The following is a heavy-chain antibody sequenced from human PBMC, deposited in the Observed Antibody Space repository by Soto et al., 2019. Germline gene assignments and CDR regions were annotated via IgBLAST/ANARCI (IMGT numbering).Heavy chain of an antibody. CDR2: VSWNSASI. CDR3: AKGLAFDSSGSLAFDY. CDR1: GFTLVDYG. J-gene: IGHJ4*02. V-gene: IGHV3-9*01. D-gene: IGHD3-22*01. Sequence: GGSLRLSCAASGFTLVDYGMHWVRQVPGKGLEWVSSVSWNSASIGYADSVKGRFTVSRDNAKNSLYLQMNSLRAEDTALYYCAKGLAFDSSGSLAFDYWGQGSLVTVAS.